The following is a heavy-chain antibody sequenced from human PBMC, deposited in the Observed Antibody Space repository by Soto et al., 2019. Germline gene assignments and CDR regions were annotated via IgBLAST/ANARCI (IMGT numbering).Heavy chain of an antibody. V-gene: IGHV4-59*01. J-gene: IGHJ4*02. D-gene: IGHD1-26*01. CDR2: IYYSGST. Sequence: SETLSLTCTVSGGSISSYYWSWIRQPPGKGLEWIGYIYYSGSTNYNPSLKSRVTISVDTSKNQFSLKLSSVTAADTAVYYCARGIVGATDFDYWGQGTLVTVSS. CDR1: GGSISSYY. CDR3: ARGIVGATDFDY.